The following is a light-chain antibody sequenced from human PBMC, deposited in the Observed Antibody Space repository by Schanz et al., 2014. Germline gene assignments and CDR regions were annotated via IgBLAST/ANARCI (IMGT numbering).Light chain of an antibody. J-gene: IGLJ2*01. CDR1: SSDVGAYNY. CDR2: DVT. Sequence: QSALTQPASVSGAPGQSITISCTGTSSDVGAYNYVSWYQQHPGKAPKLMIYDVTYRPSGVSNRFSGSMSGNTASLTISGLLAEDEADYYCSSYRSSNTVVFGGGTKLTVL. V-gene: IGLV2-14*03. CDR3: SSYRSSNTVV.